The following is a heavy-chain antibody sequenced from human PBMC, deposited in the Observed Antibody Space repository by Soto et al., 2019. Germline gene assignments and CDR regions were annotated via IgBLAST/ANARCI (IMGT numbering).Heavy chain of an antibody. CDR2: IIPIFGTA. CDR1: GGTFSSYS. J-gene: IGHJ5*02. D-gene: IGHD1-7*01. Sequence: SVKVSCAASGGTFSSYSISCVLQAPGQGLEWMGGIIPIFGTANYAQKFQGRVTITADESTSTAYMELSSLRSEDTAVYYCARDYTMELGHFWFDPWGQGTLVTVSS. CDR3: ARDYTMELGHFWFDP. V-gene: IGHV1-69*13.